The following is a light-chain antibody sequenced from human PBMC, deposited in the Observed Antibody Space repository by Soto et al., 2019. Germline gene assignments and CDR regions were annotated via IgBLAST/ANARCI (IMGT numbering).Light chain of an antibody. CDR2: KAS. V-gene: IGKV1-5*03. Sequence: DIQMTQSPSTLSGSVGDRVTITCGASQSISSWLAWYQQKPGKAPKLLIYKASSLESGVPSRLSGSGSGTEFTLTISSLQPDDFATYYCQQYTSYSSTFGHGTKVDI. CDR3: QQYTSYSST. CDR1: QSISSW. J-gene: IGKJ1*01.